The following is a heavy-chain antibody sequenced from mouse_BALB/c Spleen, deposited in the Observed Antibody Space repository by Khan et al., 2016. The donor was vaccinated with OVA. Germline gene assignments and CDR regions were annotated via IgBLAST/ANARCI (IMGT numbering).Heavy chain of an antibody. D-gene: IGHD2-1*01. J-gene: IGHJ3*01. V-gene: IGHV14-3*02. CDR3: ANLYGNPFAY. Sequence: VQLKQSGAELVKPGASVKLSCSASGFNFKDTYIHWVKQRPEQGLEWIGRIDPPNDDSKYGPKFQAKATLTADKSSNTAYLQLSSLTSEDTAVFDGANLYGNPFAYWGQGTLVSVSA. CDR1: GFNFKDTY. CDR2: IDPPNDDS.